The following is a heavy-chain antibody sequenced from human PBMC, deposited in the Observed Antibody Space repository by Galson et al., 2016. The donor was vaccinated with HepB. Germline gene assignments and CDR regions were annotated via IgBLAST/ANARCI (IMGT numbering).Heavy chain of an antibody. CDR2: ISAYNGRT. D-gene: IGHD2-8*02. Sequence: SVKVSCKASGYTFNNYVISWVRQAPGQGLEWVGWISAYNGRTHFPEKYLGRVTLTTDTSTRTAYMELRSLRSGDTAGYYCARVPRPLYECTGFYFYGMDVWGQGTTVTVSS. CDR3: ARVPRPLYECTGFYFYGMDV. V-gene: IGHV1-18*01. J-gene: IGHJ6*02. CDR1: GYTFNNYV.